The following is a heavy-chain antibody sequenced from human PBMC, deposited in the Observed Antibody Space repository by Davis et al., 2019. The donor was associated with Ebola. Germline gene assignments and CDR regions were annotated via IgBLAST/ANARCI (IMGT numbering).Heavy chain of an antibody. V-gene: IGHV4-34*01. J-gene: IGHJ6*02. CDR3: ARGPIYYYYGMDV. CDR2: INHSGST. D-gene: IGHD3-9*01. CDR1: GGSFSGYY. Sequence: MPSETLSLTCAVYGGSFSGYYWSWIRQPPGKGLEWIGEINHSGSTNYNPSLKSRVTISVDTSKNQFSLKLSSVTAADTAVYYCARGPIYYYYGMDVWGQGTTVTVSS.